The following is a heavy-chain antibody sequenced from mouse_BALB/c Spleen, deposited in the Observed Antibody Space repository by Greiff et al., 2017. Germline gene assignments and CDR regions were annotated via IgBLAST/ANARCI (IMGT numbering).Heavy chain of an antibody. D-gene: IGHD2-4*01. J-gene: IGHJ4*01. CDR3: ARERLRRGIGDYYAMDY. V-gene: IGHV1-14*01. CDR2: INPYNDGT. Sequence: VQLKESGPELVKPGASVKMSCKASGYTFTSYVMHWVKQKPGQGLEWIGYINPYNDGTQYNEKFKGKATLTSDKSSSTAYMELSSLTSKDSAVYYCARERLRRGIGDYYAMDYGGQGTSVTVSS. CDR1: GYTFTSYV.